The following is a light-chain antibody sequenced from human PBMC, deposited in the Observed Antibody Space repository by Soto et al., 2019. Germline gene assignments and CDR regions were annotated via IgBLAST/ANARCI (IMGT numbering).Light chain of an antibody. Sequence: EIVMTQSPATLSVSPGERATLSCRASQSAGTNLAWYQQKPGQAPRLLIHGAFNRATGIPARFSGSGSGTEFTLTISSLQSEDFAVFYCQQYNQWPITFGQGTRLEI. J-gene: IGKJ5*01. CDR3: QQYNQWPIT. V-gene: IGKV3-15*01. CDR2: GAF. CDR1: QSAGTN.